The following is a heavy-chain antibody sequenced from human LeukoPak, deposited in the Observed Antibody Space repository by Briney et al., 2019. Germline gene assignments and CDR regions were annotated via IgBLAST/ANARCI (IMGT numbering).Heavy chain of an antibody. V-gene: IGHV1-18*01. CDR3: ARDKVEIGVVIMSGFDP. J-gene: IGHJ5*02. Sequence: ASVKVSCKASGYTFTSYGISWVRQAPGQGLEWMGWISAYNGNTNYAQKLQGRVTMTTDTSTSTAYMELRSLRSDDTAVYYCARDKVEIGVVIMSGFDPWGQGTLVTVSS. D-gene: IGHD3-3*01. CDR2: ISAYNGNT. CDR1: GYTFTSYG.